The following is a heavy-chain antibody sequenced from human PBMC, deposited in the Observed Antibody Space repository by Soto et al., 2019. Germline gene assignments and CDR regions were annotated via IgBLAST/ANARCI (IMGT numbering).Heavy chain of an antibody. CDR3: ARVSYYYDNSGYSYGWFGP. J-gene: IGHJ5*02. V-gene: IGHV4-59*11. D-gene: IGHD3-22*01. CDR2: IYYSGST. CDR1: GGSMSNHY. Sequence: ASETMSLTCSVSGGSMSNHYWSWIRQPPGKGLEWIGDIYYSGSTDYNPSLKSRVSISVDTSKSQFFLKLNAVTAADTAVYFCARVSYYYDNSGYSYGWFGPWGQGTLVTVSS.